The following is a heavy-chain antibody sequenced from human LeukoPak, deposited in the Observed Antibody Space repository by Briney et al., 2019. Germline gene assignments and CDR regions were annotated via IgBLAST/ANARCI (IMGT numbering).Heavy chain of an antibody. D-gene: IGHD3-10*01. V-gene: IGHV4-59*01. Sequence: WACLSPTCTLYGGSISSYYWSSVRQPPRDGLAWLGYIYYSGRTNYNPSLKTRVTISVDTCKNQFSLNLSSVTAADTAVYYSARVRVEWLLWCGELSPLTPASFDTWGQGTLVTVSS. CDR1: GGSISSYY. J-gene: IGHJ5*02. CDR3: ARVRVEWLLWCGELSPLTPASFDT. CDR2: IYYSGRT.